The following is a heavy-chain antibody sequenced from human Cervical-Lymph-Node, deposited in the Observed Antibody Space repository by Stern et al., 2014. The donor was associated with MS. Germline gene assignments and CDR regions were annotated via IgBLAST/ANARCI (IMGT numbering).Heavy chain of an antibody. CDR1: GFTFIDHA. V-gene: IGHV3-30-3*01. J-gene: IGHJ4*02. CDR3: ARDFCGANICPLDY. D-gene: IGHD4/OR15-4a*01. Sequence: VQLVASGGTVVQPGRSLGLSCAASGFTFIDHAMHCVRRAPGKGLDLVAFISYDGNTKYYADSVKGRFTISRDNSQNTVDLLMNSLRPDDTAVYYCARDFCGANICPLDYWGQGTLVSVSS. CDR2: ISYDGNTK.